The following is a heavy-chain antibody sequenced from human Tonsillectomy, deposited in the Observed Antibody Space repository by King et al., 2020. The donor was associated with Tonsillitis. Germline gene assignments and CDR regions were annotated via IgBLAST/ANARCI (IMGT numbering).Heavy chain of an antibody. CDR3: ARGHYYDSSGYYSGYFDY. CDR1: GGSFSGYY. CDR2: INHSGGT. V-gene: IGHV4-34*01. Sequence: VQLQQWGAGLLKPSETLSLTCAVYGGSFSGYYWSWIRQPPGKGLEWIGEINHSGGTNYNPSLKSRVTISVDTSKNQFSLKLSSVTAADTAVYYCARGHYYDSSGYYSGYFDYWGQGTLVTVSS. J-gene: IGHJ4*02. D-gene: IGHD3-22*01.